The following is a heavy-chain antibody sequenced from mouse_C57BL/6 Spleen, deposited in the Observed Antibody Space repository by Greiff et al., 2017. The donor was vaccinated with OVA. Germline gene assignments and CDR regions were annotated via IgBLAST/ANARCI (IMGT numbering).Heavy chain of an antibody. CDR1: GYTFTSYW. CDR3: AREGVIAMDY. CDR2: IYPSDSET. Sequence: VQLQQPGAELVRPGSSVKLSCKASGYTFTSYWMDWVKQRPGQGLEWIGNIYPSDSETHYNQKFKDKATLTVDKSSSTAYMQLSSLTSEDSAVYYCAREGVIAMDYWGQGTSVTVSS. J-gene: IGHJ4*01. V-gene: IGHV1-61*01.